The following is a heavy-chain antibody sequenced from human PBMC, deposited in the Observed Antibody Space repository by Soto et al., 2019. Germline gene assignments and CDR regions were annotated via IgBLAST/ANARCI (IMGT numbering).Heavy chain of an antibody. CDR1: GYTFTSYA. J-gene: IGHJ4*02. CDR2: ISAYNGNT. CDR3: ARDLPPVDY. V-gene: IGHV1-18*01. Sequence: QVQLVQSGAEVKKPGASVKVSCKASGYTFTSYAISWVRQAPGQGLEWMGWISAYNGNTNYAQTLQGRVTMTTGTSTSTGYMALRSLRSDDTAVYYCARDLPPVDYWGQGTLVTVSS.